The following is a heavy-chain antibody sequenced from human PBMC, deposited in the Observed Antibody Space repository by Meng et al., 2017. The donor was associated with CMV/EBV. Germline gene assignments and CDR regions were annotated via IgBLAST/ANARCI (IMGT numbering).Heavy chain of an antibody. CDR3: AREMPIAAAGCFDY. D-gene: IGHD6-13*01. CDR1: GGSISSYY. Sequence: QVQLQEPGPGLVKPSETRSRTCTVSGGSISSYYWSWIRQPAGKGLEWIGRIYTSGSTNYNPSLKSRVTMSVDTSKNQFSLKLSSVTAADTAVYYCAREMPIAAAGCFDYWGQGTLVTVSS. V-gene: IGHV4-4*07. CDR2: IYTSGST. J-gene: IGHJ4*02.